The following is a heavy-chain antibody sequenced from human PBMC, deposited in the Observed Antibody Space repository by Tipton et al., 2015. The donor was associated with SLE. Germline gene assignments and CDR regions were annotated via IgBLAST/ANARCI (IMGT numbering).Heavy chain of an antibody. CDR1: GGSISSGSYY. J-gene: IGHJ6*02. Sequence: TLSLTCTVSGGSISSGSYYWSWIRQPAGKGLEWIGRIYTSGSTNYNPSLKSRVTISVDTSKNQFSLKLSSVTAADTAVYYCARDGYSYGLSGMDVWGQGTTVTVSS. D-gene: IGHD5-18*01. CDR3: ARDGYSYGLSGMDV. V-gene: IGHV4-61*02. CDR2: IYTSGST.